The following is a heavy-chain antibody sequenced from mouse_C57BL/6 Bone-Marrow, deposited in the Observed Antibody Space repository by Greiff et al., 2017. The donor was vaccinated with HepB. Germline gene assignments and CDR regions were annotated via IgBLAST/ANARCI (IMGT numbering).Heavy chain of an antibody. V-gene: IGHV3-8*01. Sequence: DVKLVESGPGLVKPSQTLSLTCSVTGYSFTSDYWNWIRKFPGNKLEYMGYISNSGSTYYNPSLKSRISITRDTSKNQYYLQLNSVTTEDTATYYCARWDSSGTGAMDYWGRGTSVTVSS. CDR1: GYSFTSDY. J-gene: IGHJ4*01. CDR3: ARWDSSGTGAMDY. D-gene: IGHD3-2*02. CDR2: ISNSGST.